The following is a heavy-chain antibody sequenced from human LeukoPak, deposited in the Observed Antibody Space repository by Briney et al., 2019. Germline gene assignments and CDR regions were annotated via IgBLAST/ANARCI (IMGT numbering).Heavy chain of an antibody. CDR2: TNHSGST. V-gene: IGHV4-34*01. J-gene: IGHJ4*02. CDR1: GGSFSGYY. CDR3: ASHNKNYYDSSGYAH. D-gene: IGHD3-22*01. Sequence: PSETLSLTCAVYGGSFSGYYWSWIRQPPGKGLEWIGETNHSGSTNYNPSLKSRVTISVDTSKNQFSLKLSSVTAADTAVYYCASHNKNYYDSSGYAHWGQGTLVTVSS.